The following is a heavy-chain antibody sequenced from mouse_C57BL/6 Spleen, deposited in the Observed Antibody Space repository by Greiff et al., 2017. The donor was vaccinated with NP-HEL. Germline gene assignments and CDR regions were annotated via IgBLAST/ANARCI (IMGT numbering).Heavy chain of an antibody. Sequence: QVQLQQPGAELVKPGASVKLSCKASGYTLTSYWMHWVKQRPGQGLEWIGMIHPNSGSTNYNEKFKSKATLTVDKSSSTAYMQLSSLTSEDSAVYYCARDPPYYAMDYWGQGTSVTVSS. V-gene: IGHV1-64*01. CDR2: IHPNSGST. CDR1: GYTLTSYW. CDR3: ARDPPYYAMDY. J-gene: IGHJ4*01.